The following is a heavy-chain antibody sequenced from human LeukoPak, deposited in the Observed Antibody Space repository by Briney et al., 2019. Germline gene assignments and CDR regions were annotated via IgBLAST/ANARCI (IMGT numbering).Heavy chain of an antibody. J-gene: IGHJ4*02. CDR3: ARDLGYYDSPTLTPN. V-gene: IGHV4-4*07. CDR2: IYTSGST. D-gene: IGHD3-22*01. Sequence: SETLSLTCTVSGGSISSYYWSWLRQPAGKGLEWIGRIYTSGSTNYNPSLKSRVTISVDTSKNQFSLKLSSVTAADTAVYYCARDLGYYDSPTLTPNWGQGTLVTVSS. CDR1: GGSISSYY.